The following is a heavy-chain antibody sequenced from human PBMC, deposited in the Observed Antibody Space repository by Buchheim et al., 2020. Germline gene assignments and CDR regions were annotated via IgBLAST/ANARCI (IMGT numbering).Heavy chain of an antibody. D-gene: IGHD2-8*02. V-gene: IGHV3-30-3*01. CDR3: ARDPQPWYYFDY. CDR1: GFTFSSYA. J-gene: IGHJ4*02. CDR2: ISYDGSNK. Sequence: QVQLVESGGGVVQPGRSLSLSCADSGFTFSSYAMHWVRQAPGKGLEWVAVISYDGSNKYYADSVKSRFTISRDNSKNTLYLQMNSLRAEDTAVYYCARDPQPWYYFDYWGQGTL.